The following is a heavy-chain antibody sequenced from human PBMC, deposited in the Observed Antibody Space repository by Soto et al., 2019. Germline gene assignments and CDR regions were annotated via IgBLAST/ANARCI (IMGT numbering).Heavy chain of an antibody. Sequence: PGGSLRLSCAASGFTFSSYAMSWVRQAPGKGLEWVSAISGSGGSTYYADSVKGRFTISRDNSKNTLYLQMNSLRAEDTAVYYCAKGKGSGSYYRSPMIGKRRYYYYGMDVWGQGTTVTVSS. V-gene: IGHV3-23*01. CDR1: GFTFSSYA. J-gene: IGHJ6*02. CDR2: ISGSGGST. D-gene: IGHD3-10*01. CDR3: AKGKGSGSYYRSPMIGKRRYYYYGMDV.